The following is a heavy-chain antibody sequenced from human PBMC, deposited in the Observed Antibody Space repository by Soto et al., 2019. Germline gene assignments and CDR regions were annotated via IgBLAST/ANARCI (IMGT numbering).Heavy chain of an antibody. CDR1: GGSIRSGNW. Sequence: QVQLQESGPGLVEPSGTLSLTCAVSGGSIRSGNWWSWVRQPPGKGLEWIGEIYHSGTTNYNPSLKRRVTISVDQSKNQCSLKLTSVTAADTAVYYCARQRGYYVDSWGQGTLVTVSS. J-gene: IGHJ4*02. D-gene: IGHD3-22*01. CDR3: ARQRGYYVDS. CDR2: IYHSGTT. V-gene: IGHV4-4*02.